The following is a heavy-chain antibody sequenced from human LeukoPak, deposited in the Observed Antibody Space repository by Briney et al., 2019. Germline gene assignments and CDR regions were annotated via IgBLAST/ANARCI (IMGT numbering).Heavy chain of an antibody. D-gene: IGHD5-12*01. CDR1: GGSISSGDYC. J-gene: IGHJ4*02. CDR3: ARHFPESGYLFYFDY. Sequence: SETLSLTCTVSGGSISSGDYCWSWIRQPPGKGLEWIGYIYYSGSTYYNPSLKSRVTISVDTSKNQFSLKLSSVTAADTAVYYCARHFPESGYLFYFDYWGQGTLVTVSS. V-gene: IGHV4-30-4*01. CDR2: IYYSGST.